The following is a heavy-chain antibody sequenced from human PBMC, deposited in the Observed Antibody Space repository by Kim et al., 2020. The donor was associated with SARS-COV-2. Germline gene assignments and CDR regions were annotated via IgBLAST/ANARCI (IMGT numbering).Heavy chain of an antibody. CDR3: ARSRHPEGVLDMDV. D-gene: IGHD2-2*01. CDR2: IIPIFGTA. V-gene: IGHV1-69*13. CDR1: GGTFSSYA. Sequence: SVKVSCKASGGTFSSYAISWVRQAPGQGLEWMGGIIPIFGTANYAQKFQGRVTITADESTSTAYMELSSLRSEDTAVYYCARSRHPEGVLDMDVWGKGTTVTVSS. J-gene: IGHJ6*04.